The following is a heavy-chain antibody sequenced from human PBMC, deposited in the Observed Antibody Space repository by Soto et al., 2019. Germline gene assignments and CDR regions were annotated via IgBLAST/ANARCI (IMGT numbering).Heavy chain of an antibody. CDR3: AKDLPLAPEPFGEFTPLHY. CDR1: GFTFSSYA. Sequence: EVQLLESGGGLVQPGGSLRLSCAASGFTFSSYAMSWVRQAPGKGLEWVSAISGSGGSTYYADSVKGRSTISRENSKNTLYLQMNSLRAEDTAVYYCAKDLPLAPEPFGEFTPLHYWGQGTLDTVSS. J-gene: IGHJ4*02. V-gene: IGHV3-23*01. CDR2: ISGSGGST. D-gene: IGHD3-10*01.